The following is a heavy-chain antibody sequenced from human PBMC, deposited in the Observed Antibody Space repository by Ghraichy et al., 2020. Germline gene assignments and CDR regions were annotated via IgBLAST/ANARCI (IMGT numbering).Heavy chain of an antibody. CDR3: ARHSVLRYFDWLTGMDV. V-gene: IGHV3-7*03. CDR1: GFTFSGYW. J-gene: IGHJ6*02. CDR2: IKKDGSEK. D-gene: IGHD3-9*01. Sequence: GGSLRLSCAASGFTFSGYWMSWVRQAPGKGLEWVANIKKDGSEKYYVDSVKGRFTISRDNSKNTLYLQMNSLRAEDTAVYYCARHSVLRYFDWLTGMDVWGQGTTVTVSS.